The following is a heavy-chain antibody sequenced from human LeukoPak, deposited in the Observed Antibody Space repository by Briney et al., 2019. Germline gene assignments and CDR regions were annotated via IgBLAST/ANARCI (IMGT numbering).Heavy chain of an antibody. Sequence: PGGSLRLSCAASGFTFSSYALSWVRQAPGKGLEWVSAISGSGGSTDYADSVKGRFTISRDNSKNTLYLQMNSLRAEDTAVYYCAKENYDILTGYPIDYWGQGTLVTASS. V-gene: IGHV3-23*01. CDR3: AKENYDILTGYPIDY. J-gene: IGHJ4*02. CDR2: ISGSGGST. D-gene: IGHD3-9*01. CDR1: GFTFSSYA.